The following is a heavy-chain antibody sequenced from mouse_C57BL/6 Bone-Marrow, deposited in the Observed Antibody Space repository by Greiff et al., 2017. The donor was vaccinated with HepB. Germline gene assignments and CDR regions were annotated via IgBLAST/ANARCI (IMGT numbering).Heavy chain of an antibody. Sequence: VKLMESGPGLVAPSQSLSITCTVSGFSLTSYAISWVRQPPGKGLEWLGVIWTGGGTNYNSALKSRLSISKDNSKSQVFLKMNSLPTDDTARYYCARSGWLLRDWYFDVWGTGTTVTVSS. CDR3: ARSGWLLRDWYFDV. CDR1: GFSLTSYA. CDR2: IWTGGGT. V-gene: IGHV2-9-1*01. J-gene: IGHJ1*03. D-gene: IGHD2-3*01.